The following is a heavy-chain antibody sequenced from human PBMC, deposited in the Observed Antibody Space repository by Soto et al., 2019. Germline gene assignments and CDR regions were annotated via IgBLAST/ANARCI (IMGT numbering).Heavy chain of an antibody. CDR1: GYTFTSYA. Sequence: QVQLVQSGAEVKKPGASVKVSCKASGYTFTSYAMHWVRQAPGQRLEWMGWINAGNGNTKYSQKFQGRVTITRDTSASTAYMELSSLRSEDTAVYYCARAYSSSWYRILHYWGQGTLVTVSS. CDR3: ARAYSSSWYRILHY. J-gene: IGHJ4*02. V-gene: IGHV1-3*01. CDR2: INAGNGNT. D-gene: IGHD6-13*01.